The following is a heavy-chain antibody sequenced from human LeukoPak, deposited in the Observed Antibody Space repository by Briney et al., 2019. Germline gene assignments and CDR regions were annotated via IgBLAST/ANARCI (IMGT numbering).Heavy chain of an antibody. V-gene: IGHV4-39*02. D-gene: IGHD2-2*01. CDR3: ARDGAGYCSTTTCRAGVDY. CDR1: GGSISSSSYY. J-gene: IGHJ4*02. CDR2: IYYSGST. Sequence: SETLSLTCSVSGGSISSSSYYWGWIRQPPGKGLEWIGSIYYSGSTYYNPSLKSRVTISVDTSKNQFSLKLSSVTAADTAVYYCARDGAGYCSTTTCRAGVDYWGQGTLVTVSS.